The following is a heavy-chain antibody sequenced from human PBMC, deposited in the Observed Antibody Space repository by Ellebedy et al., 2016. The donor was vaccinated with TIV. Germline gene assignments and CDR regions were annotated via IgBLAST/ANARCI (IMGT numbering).Heavy chain of an antibody. D-gene: IGHD3-9*01. CDR2: MYDSGNI. J-gene: IGHJ4*02. Sequence: MPSETLSLTCTVSGDSMSGSDYYWGWIRQPPGKGLEWLGSMYDSGNIFYNPSLKSRVTKSLDTSKNQFSLKLTSVTAADTAVYYCARVKEILTALGPFYWGQGTLVTVSS. V-gene: IGHV4-39*01. CDR3: ARVKEILTALGPFY. CDR1: GDSMSGSDYY.